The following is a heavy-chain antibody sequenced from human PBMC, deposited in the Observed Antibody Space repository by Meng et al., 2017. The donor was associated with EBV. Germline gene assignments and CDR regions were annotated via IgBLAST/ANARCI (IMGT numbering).Heavy chain of an antibody. J-gene: IGHJ5*02. CDR3: ARRGGVADWFDP. D-gene: IGHD2-15*01. CDR1: GYTFTSYA. Sequence: QVQLWQSGAEVKRPWASVNVSCKASGYTFTSYAMHWVRQAPGQRLEWMGWINAGNGNTKYSQKFQGRVTITRDTSASTAYMELSSLRSEDTAVYYCARRGGVADWFDPWGQGTLVTVSS. CDR2: INAGNGNT. V-gene: IGHV1-3*01.